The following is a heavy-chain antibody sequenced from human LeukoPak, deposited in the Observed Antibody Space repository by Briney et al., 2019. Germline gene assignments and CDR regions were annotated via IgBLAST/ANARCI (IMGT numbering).Heavy chain of an antibody. D-gene: IGHD2-2*01. CDR1: GYTFTSYS. V-gene: IGHV1-18*01. Sequence: GASVKVSCKASGYTFTSYSINWVRQAPGQGLEWMGWISAYNGNTNYAQKLQGRVTMTTDTSTSTAYMELRSLRSDDTAVYYCGRGAPADRTWYQARGWVDPWGQGTLVIVS. CDR2: ISAYNGNT. CDR3: GRGAPADRTWYQARGWVDP. J-gene: IGHJ5*02.